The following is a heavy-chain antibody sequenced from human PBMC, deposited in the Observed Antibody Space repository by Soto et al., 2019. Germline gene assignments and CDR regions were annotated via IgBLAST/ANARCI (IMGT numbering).Heavy chain of an antibody. CDR3: ASGQYSSAWYRAEYFQD. CDR2: IFYSGNP. CDR1: GVSISRGGYY. D-gene: IGHD6-19*01. Sequence: SETLSLTCTVSGVSISRGGYYWSWIRQHPGKGLEWIGDIFYSGNPQYNPSLKSRVTISVDTSKNQFSLKLSSVTAADTAVYYCASGQYSSAWYRAEYFQDWGQGNLVTVSS. J-gene: IGHJ1*01. V-gene: IGHV4-31*03.